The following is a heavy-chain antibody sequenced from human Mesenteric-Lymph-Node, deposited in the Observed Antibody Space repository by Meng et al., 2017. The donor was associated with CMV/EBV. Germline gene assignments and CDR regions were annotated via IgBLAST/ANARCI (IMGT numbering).Heavy chain of an antibody. V-gene: IGHV3-30*02. J-gene: IGHJ5*02. CDR3: ARDRGGSYGGWFDP. Sequence: GESLKISCAASGFTFSSYGMHWVRQAPGKGLEWVAFIRYDGSNKYYADSVKGRFTISRDNSKNTLYLQMNSLRAEDTAVYYCARDRGGSYGGWFDPWGQGTLVTVSS. CDR1: GFTFSSYG. CDR2: IRYDGSNK. D-gene: IGHD1-26*01.